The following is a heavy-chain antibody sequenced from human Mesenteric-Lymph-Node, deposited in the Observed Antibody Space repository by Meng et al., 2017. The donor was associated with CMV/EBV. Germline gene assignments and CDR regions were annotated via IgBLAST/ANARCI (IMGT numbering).Heavy chain of an antibody. CDR1: GFTVSTKY. J-gene: IGHJ4*02. CDR3: ARGHFGSGSYETRDFDF. V-gene: IGHV3-30*03. D-gene: IGHD3-10*01. CDR2: ISYDGSYG. Sequence: GESLKISCVASGFTVSTKYMNWVRQAPGKGLQWVAIISYDGSYGYYADSVKGRFTFSRDNSENTLHLQMNSLRPEDTAVYYCARGHFGSGSYETRDFDFWGRGTLVTVSS.